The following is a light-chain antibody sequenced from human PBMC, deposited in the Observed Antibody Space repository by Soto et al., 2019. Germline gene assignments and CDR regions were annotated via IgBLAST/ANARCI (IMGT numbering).Light chain of an antibody. CDR2: EAS. Sequence: DVQMTQSPATLSASVGDRVTITCRASQSIYRWLTWYQQKPGKAPNLLIYEASSLESGVPSRFSGSGSGTEFTLTISGLQPDDFATYYCQQFNSYPITFGQGTRLEIK. CDR3: QQFNSYPIT. CDR1: QSIYRW. V-gene: IGKV1-5*01. J-gene: IGKJ5*01.